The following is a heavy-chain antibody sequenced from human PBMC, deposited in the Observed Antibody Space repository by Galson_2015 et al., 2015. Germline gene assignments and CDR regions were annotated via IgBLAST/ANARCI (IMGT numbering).Heavy chain of an antibody. CDR1: GFTFSSSA. CDR2: LSHTGSSM. V-gene: IGHV3-23*01. J-gene: IGHJ4*02. Sequence: SLRLSCAASGFTFSSSAMNWVRQAPGRGLGWVSALSHTGSSMYYADSVKGRFTISRDNSKNTLYLHLNSLRADDTAVYYCAKDRRAVVMSAIDYWGQGTRVTVSS. CDR3: AKDRRAVVMSAIDY. D-gene: IGHD2-21*02.